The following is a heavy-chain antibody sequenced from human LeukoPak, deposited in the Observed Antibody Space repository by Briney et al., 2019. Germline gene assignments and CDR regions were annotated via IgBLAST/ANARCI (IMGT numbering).Heavy chain of an antibody. CDR2: INHSGST. V-gene: IGHV4-34*01. J-gene: IGHJ4*02. CDR1: GVSFSGYY. CDR3: ARGMIGISTFRFDY. Sequence: SETLSHTCAVYGVSFSGYYWSWVRRPPGKGLEWIGEINHSGSTNYNPSLKSRVTISVDTSKNQFSLQLSSVTAADTAVYYCARGMIGISTFRFDYWGQGTLVTVSS. D-gene: IGHD3-16*01.